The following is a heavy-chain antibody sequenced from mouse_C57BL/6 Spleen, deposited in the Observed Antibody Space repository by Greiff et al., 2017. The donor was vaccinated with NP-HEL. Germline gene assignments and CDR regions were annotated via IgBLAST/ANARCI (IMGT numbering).Heavy chain of an antibody. CDR1: GFTFSDYY. CDR3: ARGPYYYGSSYGMDY. CDR2: INYDGSST. J-gene: IGHJ4*01. V-gene: IGHV5-16*01. Sequence: EVQLVESEGGLVQPGSSMKLSCTASGFTFSDYYMAWVRQVPEKGLEWVANINYDGSSTYYLDSLKSRFIISRDNAKNILYLQMSSLKSENTATYYCARGPYYYGSSYGMDYWGQGTSVTVSS. D-gene: IGHD1-1*01.